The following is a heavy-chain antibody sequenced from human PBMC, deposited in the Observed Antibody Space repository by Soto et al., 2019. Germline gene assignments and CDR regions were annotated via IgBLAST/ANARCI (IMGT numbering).Heavy chain of an antibody. Sequence: GGSLRLSCAASGFTFSSYSMNGVRQAPGKGREWVSSISSSSSYIYYADSVKGRFTISRDNAKNSLYLQMNSLRAEDTAVYYWAGDPGANYDILTVYYYTHYYMDSWAKGSSVTVSS. CDR1: GFTFSSYS. D-gene: IGHD3-9*01. J-gene: IGHJ6*03. V-gene: IGHV3-21*01. CDR2: ISSSSSYI. CDR3: AGDPGANYDILTVYYYTHYYMDS.